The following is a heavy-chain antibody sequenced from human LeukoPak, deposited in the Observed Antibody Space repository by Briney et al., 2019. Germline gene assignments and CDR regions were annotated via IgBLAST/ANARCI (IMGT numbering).Heavy chain of an antibody. J-gene: IGHJ6*02. CDR1: GGSISSSTYY. V-gene: IGHV4-39*01. CDR2: IYHSGST. CDR3: ATPSNYVYYYYGVDV. D-gene: IGHD4-11*01. Sequence: SETLSLTCTVSGGSISSSTYYWGWIRQPPGKGLEWIGSIYHSGSTYYNPSLKSRVTISLDTSKNQFSLKLTSVTAADTAVYYCATPSNYVYYYYGVDVWGQGTTVTVSS.